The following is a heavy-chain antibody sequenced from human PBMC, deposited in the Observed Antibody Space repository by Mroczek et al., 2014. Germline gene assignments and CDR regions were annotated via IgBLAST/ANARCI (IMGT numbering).Heavy chain of an antibody. CDR2: INHSGST. J-gene: IGHJ3*02. Sequence: QVQLQQWGAGLLKPSETLSLTCAVYGGSFSGYYWSWIRQPPGKGLEWIGEINHSGSTNYNPSLKSRVTISVDTSKNQFSLKLSSVTAADTAVYYCASVGGNSKDDAFDIWGQGTMVTVSS. D-gene: IGHD4-23*01. CDR1: GGSFSGYY. CDR3: ASVGGNSKDDAFDI. V-gene: IGHV4-34*01.